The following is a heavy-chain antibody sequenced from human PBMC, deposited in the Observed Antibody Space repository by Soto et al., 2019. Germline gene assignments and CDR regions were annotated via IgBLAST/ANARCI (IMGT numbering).Heavy chain of an antibody. J-gene: IGHJ4*02. CDR2: IYYSGST. CDR1: GGSIRSYY. Sequence: QVQLQESGPGLVKPSETLSLTCTVSGGSIRSYYWSWIRQPPGKGLECIGYIYYSGSTNYNPSLKSRVTISVDTSKHQFSLTLSSVTAADTAIYYCARNYGDYVDYWGQGTLVTVSS. D-gene: IGHD4-17*01. CDR3: ARNYGDYVDY. V-gene: IGHV4-59*08.